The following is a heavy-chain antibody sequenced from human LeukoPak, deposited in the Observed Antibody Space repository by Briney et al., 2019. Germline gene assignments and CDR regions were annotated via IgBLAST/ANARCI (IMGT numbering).Heavy chain of an antibody. V-gene: IGHV1-18*01. Sequence: GASVKVSCKASGYTFTSYGISWVRQAPGQGLEWMGWISAYNGNTNYAQKLQGRVTMTTDTSTSTAYMELRSLRSDDTAVYYCARKKGSPSCYSLDYWGQGTLVTVSS. CDR3: ARKKGSPSCYSLDY. J-gene: IGHJ4*02. CDR2: ISAYNGNT. CDR1: GYTFTSYG. D-gene: IGHD2-2*01.